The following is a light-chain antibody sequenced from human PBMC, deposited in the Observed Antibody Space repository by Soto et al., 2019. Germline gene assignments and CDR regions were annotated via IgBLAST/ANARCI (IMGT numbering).Light chain of an antibody. Sequence: DIVMTQSPDSLAVSLGERASINCKSSQSVLHNSNNYNYLAWYQQKPGQPPKLLIYWASTRESGVPDRFSGSGSGTDFTLTISSLQAEDVAVYYCQQYFLIPHTFGQGTKLEMK. J-gene: IGKJ2*01. CDR3: QQYFLIPHT. CDR2: WAS. V-gene: IGKV4-1*01. CDR1: QSVLHNSNNYNY.